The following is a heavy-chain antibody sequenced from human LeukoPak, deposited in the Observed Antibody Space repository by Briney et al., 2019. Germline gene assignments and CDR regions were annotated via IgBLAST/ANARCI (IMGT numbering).Heavy chain of an antibody. CDR3: ARAYGSGSYYNYVNFDY. D-gene: IGHD3-10*01. J-gene: IGHJ4*02. CDR1: GYTFTGYY. Sequence: ASVKVSSKASGYTFTGYYMHWVRQAPGQGLEWMGWINPNSGGTNYAQKFQGRVTMTRDTSISTAYMELSRLRSDDTAVYYCARAYGSGSYYNYVNFDYWGQGTLVTVSS. CDR2: INPNSGGT. V-gene: IGHV1-2*02.